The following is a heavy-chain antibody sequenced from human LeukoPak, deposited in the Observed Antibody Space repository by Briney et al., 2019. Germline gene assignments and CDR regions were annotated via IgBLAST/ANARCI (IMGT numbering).Heavy chain of an antibody. CDR1: GGSISSYY. D-gene: IGHD2-15*01. Sequence: SETLSLTCTVSGGSISSYYWSWIRQPPGKGLEWIGFIYDSGSTNYNPSLKSRVTISVDTSKNQFSLKLSSVTAADTAVYYCARAGPRYCSGGSCSNKLGKYFDYWGQGTLVTVSS. J-gene: IGHJ4*02. CDR3: ARAGPRYCSGGSCSNKLGKYFDY. CDR2: IYDSGST. V-gene: IGHV4-59*12.